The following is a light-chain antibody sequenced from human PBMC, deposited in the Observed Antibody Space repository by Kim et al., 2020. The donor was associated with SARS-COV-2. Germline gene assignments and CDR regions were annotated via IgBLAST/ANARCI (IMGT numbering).Light chain of an antibody. Sequence: ALGQTVRITCHGDSLRTYYESWYQQKPGQAPILVIYGKNNRPSGIPDRFSGSSSGNTASLTVTGAQAVDEADYYCNSRDNSGDHVVFGGGTQLTVL. V-gene: IGLV3-19*01. CDR3: NSRDNSGDHVV. CDR1: SLRTYY. CDR2: GKN. J-gene: IGLJ3*02.